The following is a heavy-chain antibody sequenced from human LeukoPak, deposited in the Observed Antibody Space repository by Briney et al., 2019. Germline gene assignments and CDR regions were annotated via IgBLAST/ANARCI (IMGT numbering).Heavy chain of an antibody. V-gene: IGHV3-21*01. CDR3: APSTMAVAGTGY. CDR2: ISGSNSYI. J-gene: IGHJ4*02. Sequence: GGSLRLSCAASGFTFNSYSMNWVRQAPGKGLEGVSSISGSNSYIYYAYSMKGRFTISRDNAKNSLYLQMNSLRAEDTAVYYCAPSTMAVAGTGYWGQGTLVTVSS. D-gene: IGHD6-19*01. CDR1: GFTFNSYS.